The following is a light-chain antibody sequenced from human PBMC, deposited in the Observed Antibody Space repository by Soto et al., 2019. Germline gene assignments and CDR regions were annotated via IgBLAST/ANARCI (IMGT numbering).Light chain of an antibody. V-gene: IGKV3-20*01. CDR2: GAS. CDR1: QRVSSNY. CDR3: QQYGSSPLT. Sequence: EIVLTQSPGTLYLSPGERATLSCRASQRVSSNYLAWYQQKPRQAPRLLIYGASSRATGIPDRFSGSGSGTDFTLTISRLEPEDFAVYYCQQYGSSPLTFGGGTKVEVK. J-gene: IGKJ4*01.